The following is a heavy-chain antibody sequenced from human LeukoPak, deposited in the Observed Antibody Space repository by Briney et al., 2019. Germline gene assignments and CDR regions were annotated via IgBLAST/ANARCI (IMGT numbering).Heavy chain of an antibody. CDR3: ARGRYDFWSGYQTRGWFDP. CDR2: XNHSGST. V-gene: IGHV4-34*01. Sequence: PSETLSLTCAVYGGSFSGYYWSWIRQPPGKGLEXXXXXNHSGSTNYNPSLKSRVTISVDTSKNQFSLKLSSVTAADTAVYYCARGRYDFWSGYQTRGWFDPWGQGTLVTVSS. D-gene: IGHD3-3*01. J-gene: IGHJ5*02. CDR1: GGSFSGYY.